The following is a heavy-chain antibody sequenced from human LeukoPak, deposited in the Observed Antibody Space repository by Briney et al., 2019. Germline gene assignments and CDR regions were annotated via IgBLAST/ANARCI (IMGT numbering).Heavy chain of an antibody. CDR2: ISWNSGSI. CDR1: GFTFDDYA. J-gene: IGHJ4*02. D-gene: IGHD2-15*01. CDR3: AKAFVRYCSGGSCYQIDY. Sequence: GGSLRLSCAASGFTFDDYAMHWVRQAPGKGLEWVSGISWNSGSIGYADSVKGRFTISRDNAKNSLYLQMNSLRAEDTALYYCAKAFVRYCSGGSCYQIDYWGQGTLVTVSS. V-gene: IGHV3-9*01.